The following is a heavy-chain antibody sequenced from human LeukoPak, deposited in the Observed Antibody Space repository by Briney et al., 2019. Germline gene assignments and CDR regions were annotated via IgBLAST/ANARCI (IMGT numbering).Heavy chain of an antibody. Sequence: PGVSLRLSCAASGFTFSSYTISWVRQAQGKGLEWVCPISGSGGSTYYADSLKGRFTITREDTNNTLKLQTNSLRAEDKAVYYYAKGSGLVVVAAITFDYWGQGTLVTVSS. CDR3: AKGSGLVVVAAITFDY. CDR2: ISGSGGST. CDR1: GFTFSSYT. J-gene: IGHJ4*02. V-gene: IGHV3-23*01. D-gene: IGHD2-15*01.